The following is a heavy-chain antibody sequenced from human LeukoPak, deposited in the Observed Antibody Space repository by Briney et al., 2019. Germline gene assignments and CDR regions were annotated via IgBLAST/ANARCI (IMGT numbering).Heavy chain of an antibody. CDR2: ISGSGGST. Sequence: GGSLRLSCAASGFTFSSYAMSWVRQAPGKGLEWVSAISGSGGSTYYADSVKGRFTISRDNSKNTFYLQMNSLRAEDTAAYYCAKTLGYNYGYVENWGQGTLVTVSS. V-gene: IGHV3-23*01. CDR3: AKTLGYNYGYVEN. J-gene: IGHJ4*02. D-gene: IGHD5-18*01. CDR1: GFTFSSYA.